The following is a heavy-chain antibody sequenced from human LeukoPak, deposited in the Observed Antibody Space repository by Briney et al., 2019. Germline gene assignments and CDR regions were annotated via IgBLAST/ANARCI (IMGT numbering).Heavy chain of an antibody. CDR2: ISWNSGSI. D-gene: IGHD3-9*01. Sequence: PGGSLRLSCAASGFTFDDYAMHWVRQAPGKGLEWVSGISWNSGSIGYADSVKGRFTISRDNAKNSLYLQMNSLRAEDTALYYCAKFPNYGILTGYFDYWGQGTLVTVSS. CDR1: GFTFDDYA. CDR3: AKFPNYGILTGYFDY. J-gene: IGHJ4*02. V-gene: IGHV3-9*01.